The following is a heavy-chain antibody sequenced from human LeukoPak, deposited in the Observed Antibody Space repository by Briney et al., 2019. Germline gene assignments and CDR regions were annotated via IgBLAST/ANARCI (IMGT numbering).Heavy chain of an antibody. CDR1: GFTFSSYA. CDR3: ASQRFLEWPYYLDY. Sequence: PGRSLRLSCAASGFTFSSYAMHWVRQAPGKGLEWVAVISYDGSNKYYADSVKGRFTISRDNSKNTLYLQMNSLRAEDTAVYYCASQRFLEWPYYLDYWGQGTLVTVSS. CDR2: ISYDGSNK. J-gene: IGHJ4*02. D-gene: IGHD3-3*01. V-gene: IGHV3-30-3*01.